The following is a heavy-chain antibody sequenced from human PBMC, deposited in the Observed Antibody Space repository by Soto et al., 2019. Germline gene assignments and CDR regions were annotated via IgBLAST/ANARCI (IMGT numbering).Heavy chain of an antibody. D-gene: IGHD6-6*01. J-gene: IGHJ6*02. CDR2: INPNSGGT. Sequence: GASVKVSCKASGYTFTGYYMHWVRQAPGQGLEWMGWINPNSGGTNYSQEFQGRVTITRDTSASTAYMELSSLRSEDMAVYYCALERIAARLGQYYYYGMDVWGQGTTVTVSS. CDR3: ALERIAARLGQYYYYGMDV. CDR1: GYTFTGYY. V-gene: IGHV1-2*02.